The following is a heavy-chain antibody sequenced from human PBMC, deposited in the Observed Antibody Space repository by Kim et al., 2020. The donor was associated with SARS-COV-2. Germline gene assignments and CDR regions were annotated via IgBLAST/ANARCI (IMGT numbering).Heavy chain of an antibody. Sequence: ADSVKGRFTISRDNSKNTLYLQMNSLRAEDTAVYYCARAGTGYSLHWFDPWGQGTLVTVSS. J-gene: IGHJ5*02. V-gene: IGHV3-30*07. CDR3: ARAGTGYSLHWFDP. D-gene: IGHD3-9*01.